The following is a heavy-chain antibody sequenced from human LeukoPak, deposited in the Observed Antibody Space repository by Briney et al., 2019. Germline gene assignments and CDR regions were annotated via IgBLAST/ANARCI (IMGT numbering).Heavy chain of an antibody. D-gene: IGHD1-26*01. Sequence: GASVKISCKASGYTFSNYDINWVRQATGQGLEWMGWMNPNSGNTGYAQKFQGRVTMTRSTSISTAYMELSSLRSEDTAVYYCTRGNSRSYFHYWGQGTLVTVSS. CDR2: MNPNSGNT. CDR3: TRGNSRSYFHY. J-gene: IGHJ4*02. CDR1: GYTFSNYD. V-gene: IGHV1-8*01.